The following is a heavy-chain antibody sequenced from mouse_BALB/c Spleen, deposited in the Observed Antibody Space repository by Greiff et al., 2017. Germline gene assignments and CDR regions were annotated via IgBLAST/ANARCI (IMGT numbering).Heavy chain of an antibody. V-gene: IGHV5-17*02. CDR3: ARSDYDEYYYAMDY. CDR2: ISSGSSTI. Sequence: VKLVESGGGLVQPGGSRKLSCAASGFTFSSFGMHWVRQAPEKGLEWVAYISSGSSTIYYADTVKGRFTISRDNPKNTLFLQMTSLRSEDTAMYYCARSDYDEYYYAMDYWGQGTSVTVSS. J-gene: IGHJ4*01. CDR1: GFTFSSFG. D-gene: IGHD2-4*01.